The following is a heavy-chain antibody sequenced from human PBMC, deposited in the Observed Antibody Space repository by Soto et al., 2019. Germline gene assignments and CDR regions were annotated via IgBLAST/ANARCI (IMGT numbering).Heavy chain of an antibody. D-gene: IGHD3-10*01. J-gene: IGHJ5*02. CDR3: ARGKSGIRGSGATNWFDP. V-gene: IGHV4-30-2*01. CDR2: MYHSGST. CDR1: GGSISSGGYS. Sequence: SETLSLTCAVSGGSISSGGYSWSWIRQPPGKGLEWIGYMYHSGSTYYNPSLKSRVTISIDRSKNQFSLKLSSVTAADTAVYYCARGKSGIRGSGATNWFDPWGQGTLVTVSS.